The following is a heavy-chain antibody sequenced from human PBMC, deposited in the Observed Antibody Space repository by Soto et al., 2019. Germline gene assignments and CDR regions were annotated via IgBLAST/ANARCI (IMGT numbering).Heavy chain of an antibody. CDR3: ARDAATTGDYYYGMDV. Sequence: GGSLRLSCAASGFTFSSYWMSWVRQAPGKGLEWVANIKQDGSEKYYVDSVKGRFTISRDNAENSLYLQMNSLRAEDTAVYYCARDAATTGDYYYGMDVWGQGTTVTVSS. CDR1: GFTFSSYW. CDR2: IKQDGSEK. J-gene: IGHJ6*02. V-gene: IGHV3-7*03. D-gene: IGHD4-17*01.